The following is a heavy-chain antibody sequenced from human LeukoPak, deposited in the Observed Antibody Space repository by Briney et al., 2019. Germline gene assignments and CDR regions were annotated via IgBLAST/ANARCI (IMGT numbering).Heavy chain of an antibody. CDR3: ARRHISSGWSFDY. D-gene: IGHD6-19*01. J-gene: IGHJ4*02. CDR1: GGSISNYH. Sequence: SETLSPTCTVSGGSISNYHWSWIRQPAGKGREWIGQIHTSGSTNYNPPLKSRVTVSIDTPENQLSLTIRSVTAADTAIYYCARRHISSGWSFDYWGQGTLVTVSS. V-gene: IGHV4-4*07. CDR2: IHTSGST.